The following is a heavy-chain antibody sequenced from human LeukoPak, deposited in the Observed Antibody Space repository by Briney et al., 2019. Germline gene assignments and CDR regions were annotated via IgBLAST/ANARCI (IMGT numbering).Heavy chain of an antibody. CDR1: GYTFTDYY. CDR2: IDPNSGGT. V-gene: IGHV1-2*06. J-gene: IGHJ3*02. CDR3: ASFRDIVVVPAAFESFDI. Sequence: ASVKVSCKASGYTFTDYYMHWVRQAPGQGLEWMGRIDPNSGGTNYAQKFQGRVTMTRDTSISTAYMELSKLRSDDTAVYYCASFRDIVVVPAAFESFDIWGQGTMVTVSS. D-gene: IGHD2-2*01.